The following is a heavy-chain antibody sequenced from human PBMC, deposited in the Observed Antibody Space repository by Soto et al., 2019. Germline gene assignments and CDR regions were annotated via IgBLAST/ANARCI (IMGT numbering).Heavy chain of an antibody. J-gene: IGHJ5*02. CDR3: ARSHLITIFGVVTNNWFDP. V-gene: IGHV4-4*07. CDR2: IYTSGST. CDR1: GGSISSYY. D-gene: IGHD3-3*01. Sequence: SETLSLTCTVSGGSISSYYWSWIRRPAGKGLEWIGRIYTSGSTNYNPSLKSRVTMSVDTSKNQFSLKLSSVTAADTAVYYCARSHLITIFGVVTNNWFDPWGQGTLVTVSS.